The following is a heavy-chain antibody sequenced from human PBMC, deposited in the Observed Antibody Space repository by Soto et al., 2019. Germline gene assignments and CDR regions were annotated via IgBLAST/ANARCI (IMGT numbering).Heavy chain of an antibody. Sequence: SETLSLTCAVYGGPFSGYYWSWIRQPPGKGPEWIGEINHSGSTNYNPSLKSRVTISVDTSKNQFSLKLSSVTAADTAVYYCARGQKYCTNGVCYGGYYYYYMDVWGKGTTVTVSS. D-gene: IGHD2-8*01. J-gene: IGHJ6*03. CDR1: GGPFSGYY. CDR3: ARGQKYCTNGVCYGGYYYYYMDV. V-gene: IGHV4-34*01. CDR2: INHSGST.